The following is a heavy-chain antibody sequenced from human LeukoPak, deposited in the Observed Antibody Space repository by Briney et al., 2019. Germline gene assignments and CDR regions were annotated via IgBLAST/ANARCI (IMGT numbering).Heavy chain of an antibody. Sequence: SETPSLTCAVYGGSFSGYYWSWIRQPPGKGLEWIGEINHSGSTNYNPSLKSRVTISVDTSKNQFSLKLSSVTAADTAVYYCARRIVVVPAARSCWFDPWGQGTLVTVSS. V-gene: IGHV4-34*01. CDR2: INHSGST. D-gene: IGHD2-2*01. CDR3: ARRIVVVPAARSCWFDP. CDR1: GGSFSGYY. J-gene: IGHJ5*02.